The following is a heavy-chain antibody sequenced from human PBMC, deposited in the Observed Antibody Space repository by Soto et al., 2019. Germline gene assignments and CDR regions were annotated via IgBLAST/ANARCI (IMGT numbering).Heavy chain of an antibody. CDR1: GGYISSYY. Sequence: SETLSLTCTVSGGYISSYYWSWIRQPPGKGLDWIGYIYYSGSTNYNPSLKSRVTTSVDTSKNQSPLKLSSVTAADTAVYYCARLQPYYYYMDVWGKGTTVTVSS. D-gene: IGHD1-1*01. CDR3: ARLQPYYYYMDV. J-gene: IGHJ6*03. V-gene: IGHV4-59*08. CDR2: IYYSGST.